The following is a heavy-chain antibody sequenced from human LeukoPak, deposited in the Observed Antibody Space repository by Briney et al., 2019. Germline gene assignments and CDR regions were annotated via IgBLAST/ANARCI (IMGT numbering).Heavy chain of an antibody. J-gene: IGHJ4*02. V-gene: IGHV1-69*05. D-gene: IGHD3-22*01. CDR1: GGTFSSYA. CDR3: ALPPRGDSSGRPYFDY. Sequence: SVKVSCKASGGTFSSYAIGWVRQAPGQGLEWMGRIIPIFGTANYAQKFQGRVTITTDESTSTAYMELSSLRSEDTAVYYCALPPRGDSSGRPYFDYWGQGTLVTVSS. CDR2: IIPIFGTA.